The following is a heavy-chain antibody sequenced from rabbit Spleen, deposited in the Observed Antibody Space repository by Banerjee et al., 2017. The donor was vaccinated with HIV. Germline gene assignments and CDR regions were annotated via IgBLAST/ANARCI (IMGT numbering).Heavy chain of an antibody. D-gene: IGHD8-1*01. Sequence: QLVESGGGLVKPGASLTLICTASGFSFGSGYDMSWVRQAPGKGLEWIGIIDVGAGSTDYANWVNGRFTISSDNAQNTVDLQINSLTAADTATYFCARDSGTSFSTYGMDLWGQGTLVTVS. J-gene: IGHJ6*01. V-gene: IGHV1S7*01. CDR1: GFSFGSGYD. CDR3: ARDSGTSFSTYGMDL. CDR2: IDVGAGST.